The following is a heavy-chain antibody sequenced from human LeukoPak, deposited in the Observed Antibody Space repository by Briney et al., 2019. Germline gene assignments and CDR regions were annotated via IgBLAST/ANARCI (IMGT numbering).Heavy chain of an antibody. CDR1: GYTFNNFE. D-gene: IGHD6-19*01. V-gene: IGHV1-18*01. Sequence: ASVKVSCKASGYTFNNFEISWVRQAPGQGLEWMGWINPYNGNTISAQKLQGRVTMTTDTSTSTAYMEPRSLRSDDTAVYYCARIAVAATWNFDFWGQGTLVTVSS. CDR2: INPYNGNT. CDR3: ARIAVAATWNFDF. J-gene: IGHJ4*02.